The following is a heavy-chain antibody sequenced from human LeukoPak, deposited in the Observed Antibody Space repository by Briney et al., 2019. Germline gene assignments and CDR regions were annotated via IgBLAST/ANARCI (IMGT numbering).Heavy chain of an antibody. V-gene: IGHV3-48*02. CDR2: ISSRIFTI. Sequence: TGGSVSLSCAASGFTFSAYSMNWVRQAPGKGLDWGSYISSRIFTIYYAGSVKGGFTISRDNAKNSLYLEMNSLRDEDTAVYYCARSVIAVAGYDAFDIWG. CDR1: GFTFSAYS. D-gene: IGHD6-19*01. J-gene: IGHJ3*02. CDR3: ARSVIAVAGYDAFDI.